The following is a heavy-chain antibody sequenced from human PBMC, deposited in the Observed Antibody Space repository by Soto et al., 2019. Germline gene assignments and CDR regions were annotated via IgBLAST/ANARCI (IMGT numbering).Heavy chain of an antibody. D-gene: IGHD4-17*01. CDR1: GFTFSRYG. CDR2: ILDDGSDQ. V-gene: IGHV3-33*01. J-gene: IGHJ4*02. Sequence: QVQLVESGGGVVQPGRSLRLSCAASGFTFSRYGMHWVRQAPGKGLEWVAVILDDGSDQNYADSVKGRFTISRDNSKNSLNLQKNSLRAEATAVFYGARDDDDGENGFDYWSEGTLVPVSS. CDR3: ARDDDDGENGFDY.